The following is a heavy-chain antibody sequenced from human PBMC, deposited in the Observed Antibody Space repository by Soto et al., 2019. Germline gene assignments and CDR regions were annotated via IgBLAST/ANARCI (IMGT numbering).Heavy chain of an antibody. CDR1: GGSVTNSSYY. CDR3: VSQRTTVPTQAYFDY. Sequence: SETLSLTCTVSGGSVTNSSYYWGWIRQSPGKGLEWIGSVYYRGRSYSKSSIKSRVTISVDTSKNRFSLSLNSVTASDTAVYFCVSQRTTVPTQAYFDYWGPGALVTVSS. V-gene: IGHV4-39*01. J-gene: IGHJ4*02. D-gene: IGHD4-17*01. CDR2: VYYRGRS.